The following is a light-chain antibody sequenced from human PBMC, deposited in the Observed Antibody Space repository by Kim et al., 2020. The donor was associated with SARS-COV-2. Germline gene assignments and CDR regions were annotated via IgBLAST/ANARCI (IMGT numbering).Light chain of an antibody. CDR2: DAS. J-gene: IGKJ1*01. V-gene: IGKV3-11*01. CDR3: QHRSNWPWT. CDR1: QRVRTF. Sequence: SPGERATLSCRASQRVRTFLAWYQQKPGQAPKLLIYDASDRATGIPARFSGSGSGTDFTLTISSLEPEDFAVYYCQHRSNWPWTFGQGTKVDIK.